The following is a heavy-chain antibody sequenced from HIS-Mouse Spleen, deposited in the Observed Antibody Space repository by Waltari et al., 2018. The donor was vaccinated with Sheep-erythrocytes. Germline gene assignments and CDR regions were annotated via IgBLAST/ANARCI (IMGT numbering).Heavy chain of an antibody. CDR3: ARVASGATFDY. J-gene: IGHJ4*02. V-gene: IGHV3-21*01. D-gene: IGHD1-26*01. CDR2: ISSSSSYI. Sequence: EVQLVESGGGLVKPGGSLRLSCAASGFTFSSYSMNWVRQAPGKGGECVSSISSSSSYIYYADSVKGRFTISRDNAKNSLYLQMNSLRAEDTAVYYCARVASGATFDYWGQGTLVTVSS. CDR1: GFTFSSYS.